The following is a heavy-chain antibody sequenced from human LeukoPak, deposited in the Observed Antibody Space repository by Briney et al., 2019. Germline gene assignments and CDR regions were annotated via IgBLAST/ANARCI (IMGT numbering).Heavy chain of an antibody. Sequence: GGSLRLSCAASGFTFSSYWMNWVRQAPGKGLEWVANIKQDGSVKNYVGSVKGRFTVSRDNARNSLYLQMSSLRAEDTAVYYCARDPVAAPYFDYWGREPWSPSPQ. CDR1: GFTFSSYW. CDR3: ARDPVAAPYFDY. V-gene: IGHV3-7*01. D-gene: IGHD6-6*01. CDR2: IKQDGSVK. J-gene: IGHJ4*02.